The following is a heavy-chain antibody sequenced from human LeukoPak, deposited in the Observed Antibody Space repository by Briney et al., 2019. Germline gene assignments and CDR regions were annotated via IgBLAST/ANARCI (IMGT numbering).Heavy chain of an antibody. V-gene: IGHV3-23*01. Sequence: GGSLRLSCAASGFTFSSYAMSWVRQAPGKGLEWVSGLSGSGSGTDYADSVKGRFTVSRDNSKNTLFLQMNSLRAEDTAIYYCAKERDYGPADYWGQGTLVTVSS. CDR2: LSGSGSGT. D-gene: IGHD4/OR15-4a*01. CDR1: GFTFSSYA. J-gene: IGHJ4*02. CDR3: AKERDYGPADY.